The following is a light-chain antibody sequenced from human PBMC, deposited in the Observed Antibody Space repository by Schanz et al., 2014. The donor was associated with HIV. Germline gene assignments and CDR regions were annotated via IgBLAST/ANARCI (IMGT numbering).Light chain of an antibody. J-gene: IGLJ3*02. CDR3: SSYTSSSTLG. CDR2: EVT. Sequence: QSALTQPASVSGSPGQSITISCTGTSSDVGGHNLVSWYQQHPGKVPQLLIFEVTKRPSGVSYRFSGSKSGNTASLTISGLQSEDEADYYCSSYTSSSTLGFGGGTKLTVL. CDR1: SSDVGGHNL. V-gene: IGLV2-14*02.